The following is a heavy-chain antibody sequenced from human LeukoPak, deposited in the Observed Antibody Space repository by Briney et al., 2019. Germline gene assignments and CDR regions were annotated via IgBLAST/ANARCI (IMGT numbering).Heavy chain of an antibody. V-gene: IGHV3-33*01. D-gene: IGHD5-18*01. CDR1: GFTFSSYG. J-gene: IGHJ4*02. CDR2: IWYDGSNK. Sequence: PGRSLRLSCAASGFTFSSYGMHWVRQAPGKGLEWVAVIWYDGSNKYYADSVKGRFTISRDNFKNTLYLQMNSLRAEDTAVYYCARGYSYGSYYFDYWGQGTLVTVSS. CDR3: ARGYSYGSYYFDY.